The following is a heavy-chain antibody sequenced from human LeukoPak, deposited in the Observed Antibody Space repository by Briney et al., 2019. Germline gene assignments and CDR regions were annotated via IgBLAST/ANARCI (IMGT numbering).Heavy chain of an antibody. V-gene: IGHV4-39*07. D-gene: IGHD2-15*01. J-gene: IGHJ6*03. CDR3: ARSICGGSCRWFDYYYYMDV. CDR2: IYHSGST. Sequence: PSETLSLTCTVSGGSISSSSYYWGWIRQPPGKGLEWIGSIYHSGSTYYNPSLKSRVTISVDTSKNQFSLKLSSVTAADTAVYYCARSICGGSCRWFDYYYYMDVWGKGTTVTVSS. CDR1: GGSISSSSYY.